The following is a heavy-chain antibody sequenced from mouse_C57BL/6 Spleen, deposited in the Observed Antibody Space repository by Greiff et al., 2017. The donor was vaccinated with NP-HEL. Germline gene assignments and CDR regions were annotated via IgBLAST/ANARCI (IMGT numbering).Heavy chain of an antibody. D-gene: IGHD1-1*01. CDR2: IYPGDGDT. CDR3: ARSGYYGSSFLFDY. CDR1: GYAFSSYW. V-gene: IGHV1-80*01. Sequence: QVQLKESGAELVKPGASVKISCKASGYAFSSYWMNWVKQRPGKGLEWIGQIYPGDGDTNYNGKFKGKATLTADKSSSTAYMQLSSLTSEDSAVYFCARSGYYGSSFLFDYWGQGTTLTVSS. J-gene: IGHJ2*01.